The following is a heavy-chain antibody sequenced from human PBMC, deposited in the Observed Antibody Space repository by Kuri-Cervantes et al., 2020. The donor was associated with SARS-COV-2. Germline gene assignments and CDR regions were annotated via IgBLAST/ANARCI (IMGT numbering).Heavy chain of an antibody. CDR2: IFSNDEK. D-gene: IGHD3-3*01. Sequence: ESLKISCTVSGGSISSYYWSWIRQPPGKALEWLAHIFSNDEKSYSTSLKSRLTISKDTSKSQVVLTMTNMDPVDTATYYCARNQREITIFGVVNYGMDVWGQGTTVTVSS. J-gene: IGHJ6*02. V-gene: IGHV2-26*01. CDR1: GGSISSYYW. CDR3: ARNQREITIFGVVNYGMDV.